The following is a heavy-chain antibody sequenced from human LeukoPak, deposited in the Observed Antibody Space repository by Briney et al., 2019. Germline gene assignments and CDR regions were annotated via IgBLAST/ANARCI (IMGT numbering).Heavy chain of an antibody. V-gene: IGHV3-48*02. CDR2: ISTISSTK. Sequence: GGSLRLSCVASRFIFSTYTMNWLRQAPGQGLEWVSYISTISSTKYYADSVKGRFTISRDNAKNSLYLQMNSLSDEDTAVSYCARGKIGYYYGDYDGYWGQGTLVTVSS. J-gene: IGHJ4*02. CDR1: RFIFSTYT. CDR3: ARGKIGYYYGDYDGY. D-gene: IGHD4-17*01.